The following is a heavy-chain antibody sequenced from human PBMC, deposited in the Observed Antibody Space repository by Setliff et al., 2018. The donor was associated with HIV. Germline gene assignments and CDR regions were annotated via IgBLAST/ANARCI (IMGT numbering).Heavy chain of an antibody. V-gene: IGHV4-61*02. D-gene: IGHD6-6*01. J-gene: IGHJ4*02. CDR3: ARRLAARRGFIDY. Sequence: SETLSLTCAVSGGSISSGSYYWTWIRQPAGKGLEWIGRIYTSGSTNYNPSLKSRVTISVDTSKNQFSLKLSAVTAADTAVYYCARRLAARRGFIDYWGQGTLVTVSS. CDR2: IYTSGST. CDR1: GGSISSGSYY.